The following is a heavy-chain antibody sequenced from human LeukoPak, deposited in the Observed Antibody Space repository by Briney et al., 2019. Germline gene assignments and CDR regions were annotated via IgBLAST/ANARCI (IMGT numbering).Heavy chain of an antibody. CDR2: FYRSGST. D-gene: IGHD6-13*01. J-gene: IGHJ4*02. CDR1: GYSISSDSY. Sequence: SETLSLTCTVSGYSISSDSYWGWIRQPPGRGLEWIGTFYRSGSTYYNPSLRSRVTISVDTSKNQFSLKMISVTAADTAVYYCARELAAAQYYFDYWGQGTLVTVSS. CDR3: ARELAAAQYYFDY. V-gene: IGHV4-38-2*02.